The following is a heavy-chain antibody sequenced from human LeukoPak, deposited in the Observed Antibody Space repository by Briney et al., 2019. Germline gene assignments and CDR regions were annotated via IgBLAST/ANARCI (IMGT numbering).Heavy chain of an antibody. CDR1: GFTFSSYA. V-gene: IGHV3-23*01. CDR3: AGASARIVVVSKHFDY. D-gene: IGHD3-22*01. J-gene: IGHJ4*02. Sequence: GGSLRLSCAASGFTFSSYAMSWVRQAPGKGLEWVSAISGSGGSTYYADSVKSRFTISRDNSKNTLYLQMNSLRAEDTAVYYCAGASARIVVVSKHFDYWGQGTLVTVSS. CDR2: ISGSGGST.